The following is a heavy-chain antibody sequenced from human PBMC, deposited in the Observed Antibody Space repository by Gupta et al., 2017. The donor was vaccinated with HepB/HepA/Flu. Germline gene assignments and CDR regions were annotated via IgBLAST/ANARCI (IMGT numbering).Heavy chain of an antibody. Sequence: QVRLVESGGGVVQPVRSLRLSCAASGLTFRSYGMHWVRQAPGKGLEWVAVISKDGSFENYGDSVKGRFTISRDNSKNTLYLQMNSLRADDTAIYYCANYYNYGMDVWGQGTTVTVSS. CDR1: GLTFRSYG. CDR2: ISKDGSFE. V-gene: IGHV3-30*18. J-gene: IGHJ6*02. D-gene: IGHD3-10*01. CDR3: ANYYNYGMDV.